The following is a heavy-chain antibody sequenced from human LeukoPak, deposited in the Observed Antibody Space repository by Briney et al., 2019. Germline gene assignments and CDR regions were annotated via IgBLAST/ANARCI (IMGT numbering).Heavy chain of an antibody. V-gene: IGHV4-34*01. D-gene: IGHD3-22*01. CDR3: ARVWYVHSSGYYWRVYYMDV. Sequence: PSETLSLTCAVYGGSFSGYYWSWIRQPPGKGLEWIGEINHSGSTNYNPSLKSRVTISVDTSKNQFSLKLSSVTAADTAVYYCARVWYVHSSGYYWRVYYMDVWGKGTTVTVSS. CDR1: GGSFSGYY. J-gene: IGHJ6*03. CDR2: INHSGST.